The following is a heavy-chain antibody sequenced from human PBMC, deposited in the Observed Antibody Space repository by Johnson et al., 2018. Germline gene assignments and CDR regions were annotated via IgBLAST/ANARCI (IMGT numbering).Heavy chain of an antibody. Sequence: VQLVQSGGGLVQPGGSLRLSCAASGFTFSSTWMHWVRQAPGKGLVWVSHINSDGSGTGYADSVKGRFTISRDNAKNTLNLQMNRLSAEDTAVYYCAKDWAYGLDVLGQGTTVTVSS. D-gene: IGHD3-16*01. CDR3: AKDWAYGLDV. CDR1: GFTFSSTW. CDR2: INSDGSGT. V-gene: IGHV3-74*01. J-gene: IGHJ6*02.